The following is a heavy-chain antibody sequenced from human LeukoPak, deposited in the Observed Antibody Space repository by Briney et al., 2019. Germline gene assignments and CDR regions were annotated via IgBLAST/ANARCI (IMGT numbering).Heavy chain of an antibody. CDR3: AIRPVGSDFDP. D-gene: IGHD3/OR15-3a*01. J-gene: IGHJ5*02. CDR1: GFTFSTYS. V-gene: IGHV3-48*01. CDR2: ISSHSSTI. Sequence: GGSLRLSCAASGFTFSTYSMNWVRQAPGKGLEWVSYISSHSSTIYYADSVKGRFTISRDNAKNSLYLQMNSLGADETAVYYCAIRPVGSDFDPWGQGTLVTVSS.